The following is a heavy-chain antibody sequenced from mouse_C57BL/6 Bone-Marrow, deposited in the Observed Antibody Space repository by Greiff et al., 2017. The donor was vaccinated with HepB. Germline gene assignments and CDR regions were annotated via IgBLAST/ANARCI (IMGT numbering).Heavy chain of an antibody. Sequence: QVQLQQSGAELVRPGTSVKVSCKASGYAFTNYLIEWVKQRPGQGLEWIGVINPGSGGTNYNEKFKGKATLTADKSSSTAYMQLSSLTSEDSAVYFCGAGGYYDYDGGDWYFDVWGTGTTVTVSS. CDR1: GYAFTNYL. V-gene: IGHV1-54*01. CDR2: INPGSGGT. J-gene: IGHJ1*03. CDR3: GAGGYYDYDGGDWYFDV. D-gene: IGHD2-4*01.